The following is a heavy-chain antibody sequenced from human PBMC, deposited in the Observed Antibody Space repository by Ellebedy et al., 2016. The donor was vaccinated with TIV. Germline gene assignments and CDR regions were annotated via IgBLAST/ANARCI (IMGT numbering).Heavy chain of an antibody. Sequence: GGSLRLSXAASGFTFGTYAMSWVRQAPGKGLEWVSGIGGGGNDIYHADFVKGRFTISRDNSKNTLYLQLNRLRAEDTAIYYCAREDVLASPDYWGQGTLVTVSS. CDR3: AREDVLASPDY. D-gene: IGHD4/OR15-4a*01. V-gene: IGHV3-23*01. CDR1: GFTFGTYA. J-gene: IGHJ4*02. CDR2: IGGGGNDI.